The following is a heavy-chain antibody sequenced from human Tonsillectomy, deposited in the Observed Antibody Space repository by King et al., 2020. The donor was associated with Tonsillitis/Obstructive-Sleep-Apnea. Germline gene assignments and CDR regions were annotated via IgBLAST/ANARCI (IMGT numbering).Heavy chain of an antibody. V-gene: IGHV1-46*01. CDR3: AREQWSSSSYTGNDY. Sequence: VQLVESGAEVKKPGASVKDSCKASGYTFTSYYMHWVQQAPVQGLEWMGIINPSGGSTSYAQKFQGRVTMTRDTSTSTVYMELSSLRSEDTAVYYCAREQWSSSSYTGNDYWGQGTLVTVSS. CDR2: INPSGGST. CDR1: GYTFTSYY. D-gene: IGHD6-6*01. J-gene: IGHJ4*02.